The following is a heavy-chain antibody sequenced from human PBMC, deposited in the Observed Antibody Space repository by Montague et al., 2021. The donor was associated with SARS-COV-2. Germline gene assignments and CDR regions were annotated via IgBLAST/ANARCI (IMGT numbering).Heavy chain of an antibody. CDR2: IYSGGSST. J-gene: IGHJ6*02. V-gene: IGHV3-23*03. CDR3: AKDLEEFIAIFGVVTKSPLGMDV. D-gene: IGHD3-3*01. Sequence: ETLSLTCAVYGGSFSGYYWSWIRQPPGKGLEWVSVIYSGGSSTYYADSVKGRFTISRDNSKNTLYLQMNSLRAEDTAVYYCAKDLEEFIAIFGVVTKSPLGMDVWGQGTTVTVSS. CDR1: GGSFSGYY.